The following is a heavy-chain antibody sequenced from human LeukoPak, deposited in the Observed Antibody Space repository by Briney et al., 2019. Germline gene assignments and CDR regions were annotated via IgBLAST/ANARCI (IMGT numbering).Heavy chain of an antibody. CDR2: IYYSGST. Sequence: RXAXGXXLXWIGSIYYSGSTYYNPSLKSRVTISVDTSKNQFSLKLSSVTAADTAVYYCARRTGYSRTIDYWGQGTLVTVSS. V-gene: IGHV4-39*01. J-gene: IGHJ4*02. D-gene: IGHD6-13*01. CDR3: ARRTGYSRTIDY.